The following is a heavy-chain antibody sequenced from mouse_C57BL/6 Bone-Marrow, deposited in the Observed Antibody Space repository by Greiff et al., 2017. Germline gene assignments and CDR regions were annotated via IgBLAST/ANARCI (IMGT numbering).Heavy chain of an antibody. V-gene: IGHV1-64*01. J-gene: IGHJ4*01. CDR1: GYTFTSYW. D-gene: IGHD2-5*01. CDR3: ARKVIVTTRYYAMDY. CDR2: IHPNSGST. Sequence: QVQLQQPGAELVKPGASVKLSCKASGYTFTSYWMHWVKQRPGQGLEWIGMIHPNSGSTNYNEKFKSKATLTVDKSSSTAYMELSSLTSEDSAVYYCARKVIVTTRYYAMDYWGQGTSVTVSS.